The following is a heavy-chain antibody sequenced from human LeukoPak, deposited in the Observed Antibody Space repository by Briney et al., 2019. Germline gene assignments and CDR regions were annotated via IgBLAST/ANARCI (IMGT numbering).Heavy chain of an antibody. CDR3: ARGAWYQDS. CDR2: IYYSGST. D-gene: IGHD2-2*01. Sequence: PSETLSLTCTVSGGSMSSYYWSWFRQPPEKGLEWIGYIYYSGSTNYNSSLESRVTISVDTSKNHFSLNLSSVTAADTAMYYCARGAWYQDSWGQGTLVTVSS. J-gene: IGHJ4*02. V-gene: IGHV4-59*08. CDR1: GGSMSSYY.